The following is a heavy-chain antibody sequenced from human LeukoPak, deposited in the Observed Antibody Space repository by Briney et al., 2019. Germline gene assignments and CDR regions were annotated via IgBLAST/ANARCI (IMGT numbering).Heavy chain of an antibody. CDR1: GFAFGSHP. D-gene: IGHD3-9*01. CDR2: IADNGDAT. V-gene: IGHV3-23*01. J-gene: IGHJ4*02. CDR3: AKPPYDILLSHFDS. Sequence: PGGSLRLSCAASGFAFGSHPMSWVRQAPEKGLEWVSGIADNGDATYYGDSVKGRFTISGDNSKSALYLELNSLRAEDTAVYFCAKPPYDILLSHFDSWGQGTLVAVSS.